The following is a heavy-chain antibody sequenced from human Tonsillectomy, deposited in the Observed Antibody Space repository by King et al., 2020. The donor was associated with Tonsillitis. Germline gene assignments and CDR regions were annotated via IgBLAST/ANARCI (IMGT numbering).Heavy chain of an antibody. CDR1: SASINNYY. CDR2: IYFTGNT. J-gene: IGHJ4*02. CDR3: ARGPTYGDYND. Sequence: VQLQESGPGLVMPSETLSLTCTVSSASINNYYWSWIRQPPGKGLEWIGYIYFTGNTNYNPPLRSRVTISIDTSKTRFSLKLDSVTAEDTAVYYCARGPTYGDYNDWGQGTLVTVSS. D-gene: IGHD4-17*01. V-gene: IGHV4-59*01.